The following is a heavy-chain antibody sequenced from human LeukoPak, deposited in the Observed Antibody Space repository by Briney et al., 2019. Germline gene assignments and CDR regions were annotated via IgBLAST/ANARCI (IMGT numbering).Heavy chain of an antibody. Sequence: GGSLRLSCAAAGFTFSSYWMHWVRQAPGKGLVWVSRINSDGSSTSYADSVKGRFTISRDNAKNTLYLQMNSLRAEDTAVYYCAKVEDGGATLQDYWGKGTLVTVSS. CDR2: INSDGSST. D-gene: IGHD1-26*01. J-gene: IGHJ4*02. CDR1: GFTFSSYW. CDR3: AKVEDGGATLQDY. V-gene: IGHV3-74*01.